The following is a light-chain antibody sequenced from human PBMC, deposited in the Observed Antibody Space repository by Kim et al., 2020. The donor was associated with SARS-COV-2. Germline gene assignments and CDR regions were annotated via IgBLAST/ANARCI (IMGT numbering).Light chain of an antibody. CDR3: NSRDTIGNHVL. V-gene: IGLV3-19*01. J-gene: IGLJ2*01. CDR1: SLRSYY. Sequence: SSELTQDPAVSLALGQTVKITCQGDSLRSYYATWYQKKPGQAPVVVIYGKNNRPSGIPDRFSGSSSGNTASLTITGAQAEDEADYYCNSRDTIGNHVLFGGGTQLTVL. CDR2: GKN.